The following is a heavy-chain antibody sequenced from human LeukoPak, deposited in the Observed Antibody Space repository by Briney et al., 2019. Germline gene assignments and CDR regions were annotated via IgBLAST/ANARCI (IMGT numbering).Heavy chain of an antibody. J-gene: IGHJ4*02. V-gene: IGHV4-59*01. CDR3: ARERGETMDIVATIYDY. CDR2: VHYSGNT. CDR1: GGSISGYD. Sequence: SETLSLTCTVSGGSISGYDWSWIRQPPGKGLEWIGYVHYSGNTNYNPSLNSRVTISVDTSKNQLSLKLSSVTAADTAVYYCARERGETMDIVATIYDYWGQGTLVTVSS. D-gene: IGHD5-12*01.